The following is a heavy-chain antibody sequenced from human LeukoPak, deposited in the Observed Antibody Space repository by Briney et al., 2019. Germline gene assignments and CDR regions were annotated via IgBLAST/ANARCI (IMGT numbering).Heavy chain of an antibody. CDR1: GYTFTSYY. Sequence: GASVKVSCKASGYTFTSYYMHWVRQAPGQGLEWMGWINPNINGTNYAQKFQGRVTMTGDRSISTAYMELSRLRSDDTAVYYCARERTPGSGYGVDYWGQGTVVTVSS. CDR3: ARERTPGSGYGVDY. V-gene: IGHV1-2*02. CDR2: INPNINGT. J-gene: IGHJ4*02. D-gene: IGHD6-25*01.